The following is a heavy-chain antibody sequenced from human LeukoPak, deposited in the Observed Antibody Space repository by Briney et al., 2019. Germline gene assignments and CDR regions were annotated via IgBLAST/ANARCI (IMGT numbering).Heavy chain of an antibody. CDR2: ISAYNGNT. CDR3: ARDARDIVVVVAATCFDY. J-gene: IGHJ4*02. D-gene: IGHD2-15*01. Sequence: GASVKVSCKASGYTFSSNYIHWVQQAPGQGLEWMGWISAYNGNTNYAQKLQGRVTMTTDTSTSTAYMELRSLRSDDTAVYYCARDARDIVVVVAATCFDYWGQGTLVTVSS. CDR1: GYTFSSNY. V-gene: IGHV1-18*04.